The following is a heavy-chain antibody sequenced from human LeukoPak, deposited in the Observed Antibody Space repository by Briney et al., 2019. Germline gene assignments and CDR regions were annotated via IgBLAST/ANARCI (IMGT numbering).Heavy chain of an antibody. Sequence: PSETLSLTCAVYGGSFSSYYWGWIRQPPGKGLEWIGSIYYSGSTYYNPSLKSRVTISVDRSKNQFSLKLSSVTAADTAVYYCARGGFDWNEVSGRWFDPWGQGTLVTVSS. CDR1: GGSFSSYY. J-gene: IGHJ5*02. CDR2: IYYSGST. V-gene: IGHV4-39*07. D-gene: IGHD1-1*01. CDR3: ARGGFDWNEVSGRWFDP.